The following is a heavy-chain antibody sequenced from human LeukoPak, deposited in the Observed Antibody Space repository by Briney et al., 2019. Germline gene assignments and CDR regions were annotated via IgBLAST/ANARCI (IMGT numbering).Heavy chain of an antibody. CDR2: IKSKTDDGTT. D-gene: IGHD1-26*01. J-gene: IGHJ4*02. Sequence: GGSLRLSCAASRFTFNNAWMSWVRQAPGKGLEWVGRIKSKTDDGTTDYAAPVKGRFTISRGDSKNTVYLQMNGLKTEDTGVYYCTSEDQGGFDYWGQGTLVTVSS. CDR1: RFTFNNAW. CDR3: TSEDQGGFDY. V-gene: IGHV3-15*01.